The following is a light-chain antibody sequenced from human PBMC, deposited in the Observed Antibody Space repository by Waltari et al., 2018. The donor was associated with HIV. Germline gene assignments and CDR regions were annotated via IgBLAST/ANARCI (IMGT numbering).Light chain of an antibody. V-gene: IGKV3-20*01. CDR1: QSVSSSY. CDR3: QQYGSSPLYT. J-gene: IGKJ2*01. Sequence: ETVLTQSPGTLSLSPGERATLSCRTSQSVSSSYLAWYQQKLGQAPRLLIFGASSRATGIPDRFSGSGSGTDFTLTISRLEPEDFAVYYCQQYGSSPLYTFGQGTKLEMK. CDR2: GAS.